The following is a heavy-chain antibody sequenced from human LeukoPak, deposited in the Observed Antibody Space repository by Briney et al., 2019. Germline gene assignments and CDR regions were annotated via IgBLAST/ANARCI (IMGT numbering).Heavy chain of an antibody. Sequence: GASVKVSCKASGGTFTSYDINWVRQATGQGLEWMGWMNPNSGNTGYAQKFQGRVTITRNTSISTAYMELSSLRSEDTAVYYCARGPYYYGSGMVRGDFWGHGTLVTVSS. CDR1: GGTFTSYD. CDR3: ARGPYYYGSGMVRGDF. J-gene: IGHJ4*01. D-gene: IGHD3-10*01. CDR2: MNPNSGNT. V-gene: IGHV1-8*03.